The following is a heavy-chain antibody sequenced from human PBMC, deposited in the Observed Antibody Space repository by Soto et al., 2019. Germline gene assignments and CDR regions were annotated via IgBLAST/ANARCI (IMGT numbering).Heavy chain of an antibody. J-gene: IGHJ6*02. V-gene: IGHV1-2*02. Sequence: QVPLEQSGAEVKEPGDSERVSCEASGYTFTAYYIHWVRQAPGQGLEWMGWINPKFGDTTYAQDFQGRVSMTRDMSISTVYMELSRLTSDDPAIYYCARNMVYYYGPGSGNGHGFWGQGTTVTVFS. D-gene: IGHD3-10*01. CDR1: GYTFTAYY. CDR2: INPKFGDT. CDR3: ARNMVYYYGPGSGNGHGF.